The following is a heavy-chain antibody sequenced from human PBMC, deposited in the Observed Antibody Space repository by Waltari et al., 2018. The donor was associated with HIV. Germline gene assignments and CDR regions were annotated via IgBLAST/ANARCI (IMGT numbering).Heavy chain of an antibody. V-gene: IGHV3-7*01. Sequence: EVQLVESGGGLVQPGGSLRLSCAASGFTFSSYWMSWVRQAPGKGLEWVANIKQDGSEIYYVDSVKGRFTISRDNAKNSLYLQMNSLRAEDTSVYFCARRGGRSSPLGYWGQGTLVTVSS. CDR1: GFTFSSYW. D-gene: IGHD6-13*01. J-gene: IGHJ4*02. CDR3: ARRGGRSSPLGY. CDR2: IKQDGSEI.